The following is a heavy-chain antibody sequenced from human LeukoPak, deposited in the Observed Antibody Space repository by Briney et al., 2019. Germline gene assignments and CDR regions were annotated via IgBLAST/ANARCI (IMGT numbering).Heavy chain of an antibody. D-gene: IGHD5-12*01. CDR3: ARDWGTGYDWGTDY. J-gene: IGHJ4*02. CDR2: MYQSGST. CDR1: GFLISSGYY. Sequence: SETLSLTCSVSGFLISSGYYWGWIRQPPGKGLEWIGSMYQSGSTYYSPSLDSRVAISVDMSKNHFSLTLNSVTAADTAVYYCARDWGTGYDWGTDYWGQGILVTVSS. V-gene: IGHV4-38-2*02.